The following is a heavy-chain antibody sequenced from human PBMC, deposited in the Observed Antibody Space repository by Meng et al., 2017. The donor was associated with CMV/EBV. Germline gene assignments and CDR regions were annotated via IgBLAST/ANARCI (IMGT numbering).Heavy chain of an antibody. J-gene: IGHJ4*02. D-gene: IGHD2-2*01. V-gene: IGHV1-2*02. CDR1: GYTFTGYY. CDR2: INPNSGGT. Sequence: ASVKVSCKASGYTFTGYYMHWVRQAPGQGLEWMGWINPNSGGTNYAQKFQGRVTMTRDTSISTAYMELSRLRSDDTAVYYCARVTFNRNIVVVPAAMVYWGQGTLVTVSS. CDR3: ARVTFNRNIVVVPAAMVY.